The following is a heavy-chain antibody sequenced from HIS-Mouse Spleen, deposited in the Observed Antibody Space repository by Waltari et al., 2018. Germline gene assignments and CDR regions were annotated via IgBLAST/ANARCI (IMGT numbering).Heavy chain of an antibody. V-gene: IGHV3-30-3*01. D-gene: IGHD5-18*01. CDR3: ARGFVDTAMVDY. CDR2: ISYDGSNK. J-gene: IGHJ4*02. Sequence: QVQLVESGGGVVQPGRSLRLSCAASGFTFSSYAMHWVRQATGKGLEWVAVISYDGSNKYYADAVKGRFTISRDNSKNTLYLQMNSLRAEDTAVYYCARGFVDTAMVDYWGQGTLVTVSS. CDR1: GFTFSSYA.